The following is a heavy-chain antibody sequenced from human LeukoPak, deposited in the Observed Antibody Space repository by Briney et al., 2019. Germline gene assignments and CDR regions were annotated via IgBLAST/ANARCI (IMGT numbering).Heavy chain of an antibody. CDR2: ISSSGGST. CDR1: GFTFSSYA. J-gene: IGHJ3*02. V-gene: IGHV3-23*01. CDR3: ARSIASDAFDI. D-gene: IGHD6-6*01. Sequence: PGGSLRLSCAASGFTFSSYAMTWVRQAPGKGLEWVSVISSSGGSTYFADSVKGRFTISRDNSKNTLYLQMNSLRAEDTAVYYCARSIASDAFDIWAKGQWSPSLQ.